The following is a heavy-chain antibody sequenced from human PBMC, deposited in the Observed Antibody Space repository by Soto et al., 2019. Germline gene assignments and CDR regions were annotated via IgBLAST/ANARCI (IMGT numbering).Heavy chain of an antibody. Sequence: QLQLQESGPGLVKPSETLSLTCTVSGGSISSSSYYWGWIRQPPGKGLEWIGSIDYSGSTYYNPSLKSRVTISVDTSKNQFSLKLSSVTAADTAVYYCARRIMITFGGVIGAFDYWGQGTLVTVSS. CDR1: GGSISSSSYY. D-gene: IGHD3-16*02. CDR2: IDYSGST. V-gene: IGHV4-39*01. J-gene: IGHJ4*02. CDR3: ARRIMITFGGVIGAFDY.